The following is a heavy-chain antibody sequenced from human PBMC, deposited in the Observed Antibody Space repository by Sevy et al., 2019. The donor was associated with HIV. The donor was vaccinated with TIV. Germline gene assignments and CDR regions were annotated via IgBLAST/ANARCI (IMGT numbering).Heavy chain of an antibody. V-gene: IGHV3-30-3*01. J-gene: IGHJ6*02. CDR3: ARTLNHNYDFWSGYYYYGMDV. Sequence: GGSLRLSCAASGFTFSSYAMHWVRQAPGKGLEWMAVISYDGSNKYYADSVKGRFTISRDNSKNTLYLQMNSLRAEDTAVYYCARTLNHNYDFWSGYYYYGMDVWGQGTTVTVSS. D-gene: IGHD3-3*01. CDR2: ISYDGSNK. CDR1: GFTFSSYA.